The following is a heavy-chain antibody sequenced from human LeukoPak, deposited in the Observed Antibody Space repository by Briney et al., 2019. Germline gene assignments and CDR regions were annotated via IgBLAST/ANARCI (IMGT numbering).Heavy chain of an antibody. CDR2: ISTSGRT. V-gene: IGHV4-4*07. Sequence: PSETLSLTCTVSGGSITTYYWSWLRQPAGKGLEWIGRISTSGRTNYNPSLKSRLTMSADTSKNQFSLILNSVTAADTAVYYCARVRDLGYCSSTSCRQKFDPWGQGTLVTVSS. CDR1: GGSITTYY. J-gene: IGHJ5*02. CDR3: ARVRDLGYCSSTSCRQKFDP. D-gene: IGHD2-2*01.